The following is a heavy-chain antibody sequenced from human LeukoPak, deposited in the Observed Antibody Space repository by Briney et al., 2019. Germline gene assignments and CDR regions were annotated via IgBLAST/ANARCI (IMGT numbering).Heavy chain of an antibody. CDR3: AREQQLVQMDY. Sequence: ASVKVSCKASGYTFTSYGISWVRQAPGQGLEWMGGIIPIFGTANYAQKFQGRVTITADESTSTAYMELSSLRSEDTAVYYCAREQQLVQMDYWGQGTLVTVSS. CDR1: GYTFTSYG. D-gene: IGHD6-13*01. V-gene: IGHV1-69*13. CDR2: IIPIFGTA. J-gene: IGHJ4*02.